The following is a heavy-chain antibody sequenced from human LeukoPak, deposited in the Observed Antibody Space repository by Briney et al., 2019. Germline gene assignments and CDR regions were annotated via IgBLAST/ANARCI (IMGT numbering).Heavy chain of an antibody. D-gene: IGHD5-24*01. CDR2: KWYDGGKK. V-gene: IGHV3-33*01. Sequence: GGSLRLSCAASGFTFSSHGMHWVRQAPGKGLEWVAVKWYDGGKKYYADTVKGRLTISRDNSKNTLFLQMNSLRAEDTAVYYCARGATIWYGMDVWGQGTTVTVSS. CDR3: ARGATIWYGMDV. J-gene: IGHJ6*02. CDR1: GFTFSSHG.